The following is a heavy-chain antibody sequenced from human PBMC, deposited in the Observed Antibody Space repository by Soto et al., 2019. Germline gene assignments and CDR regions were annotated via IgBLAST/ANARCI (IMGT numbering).Heavy chain of an antibody. Sequence: GGSLRLSCAASGFSFGSYALSWVRQAPGKGLERVSTISGSDGKTFYADSVKGRFSISRDTSQSTLYLQMNSLRADDTAMYYCARWSYLDYWGQGT. CDR1: GFSFGSYA. V-gene: IGHV3-23*01. J-gene: IGHJ4*02. CDR3: ARWSYLDY. D-gene: IGHD3-3*01. CDR2: ISGSDGKT.